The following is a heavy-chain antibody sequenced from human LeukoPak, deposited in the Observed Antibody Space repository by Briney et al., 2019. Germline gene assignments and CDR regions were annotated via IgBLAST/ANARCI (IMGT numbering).Heavy chain of an antibody. CDR2: INPNSGGT. D-gene: IGHD3-3*01. CDR3: ARGDTIFGVVPNWFDP. Sequence: ASVKVSCKASGYTFTGYYMHWVRQAPGQGLEWMGWINPNSGGTNYAQKFQGRVTMTRDTSISTAYMELSRLRSDDTAVYYCARGDTIFGVVPNWFDPWGRGTLVTVSS. V-gene: IGHV1-2*02. J-gene: IGHJ5*02. CDR1: GYTFTGYY.